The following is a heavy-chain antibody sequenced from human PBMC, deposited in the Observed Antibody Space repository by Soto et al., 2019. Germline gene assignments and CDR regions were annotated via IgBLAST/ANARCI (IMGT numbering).Heavy chain of an antibody. V-gene: IGHV4-34*01. J-gene: IGHJ6*02. CDR3: AGGRGRQQLVMSYYYGMDV. Sequence: SSETLSLTCAVYGGSFSGYYWSWIRQPPGKGLEWIGEINHSGSTNYNPSLKSRVTISVDTSKNQFSLNMSSVTAADTAVYYCAGGRGRQQLVMSYYYGMDVWGQGPTVTVSS. CDR2: INHSGST. CDR1: GGSFSGYY. D-gene: IGHD6-13*01.